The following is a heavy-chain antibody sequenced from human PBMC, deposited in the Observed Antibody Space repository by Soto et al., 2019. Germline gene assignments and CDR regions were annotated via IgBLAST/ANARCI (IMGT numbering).Heavy chain of an antibody. CDR1: GGSISSGGYY. J-gene: IGHJ6*02. CDR2: IYYSGST. V-gene: IGHV4-31*03. Sequence: QVQLQESGPGLVKPSQTLSLTCTVSGGSISSGGYYWSWIRQHPGKGVEWIGYIYYSGSTYYNPSLKSRVTISVDTSKNQFSLKLSSVTAADTAVYYCARDHQNYGDYFYYYYGMDVWGQGTTVTVSS. D-gene: IGHD4-17*01. CDR3: ARDHQNYGDYFYYYYGMDV.